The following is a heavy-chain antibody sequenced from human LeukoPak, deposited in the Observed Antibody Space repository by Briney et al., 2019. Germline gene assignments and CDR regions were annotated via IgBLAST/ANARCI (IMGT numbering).Heavy chain of an antibody. J-gene: IGHJ4*02. CDR3: ARVAEWLDDLDC. CDR1: GFTFSSYA. V-gene: IGHV3-30*04. Sequence: PGRSLRLSCAASGFTFSSYAMHWVRQAPGKGLEWVAVISYDGSNKYYADSVKGRFTISRDNSKNTLYLQMNSLRAEDTAVYYCARVAEWLDDLDCWGQGTLVTVSS. CDR2: ISYDGSNK. D-gene: IGHD6-19*01.